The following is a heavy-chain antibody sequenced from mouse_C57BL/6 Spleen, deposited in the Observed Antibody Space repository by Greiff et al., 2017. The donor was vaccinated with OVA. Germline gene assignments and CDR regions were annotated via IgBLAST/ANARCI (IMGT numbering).Heavy chain of an antibody. J-gene: IGHJ3*01. CDR1: GYSFTGYF. D-gene: IGHD2-1*01. V-gene: IGHV1-20*01. CDR2: INPYNGDT. CDR3: AREGGNYWFAY. Sequence: EVQRVESGPELVKPGDSVKISCKASGYSFTGYFMNWVMQSHGKSLEWIGRINPYNGDTFYNQKFKGKATLTVDKSSSTAHMELRSLTSEDSAVYYCAREGGNYWFAYWGQGTLVTVSA.